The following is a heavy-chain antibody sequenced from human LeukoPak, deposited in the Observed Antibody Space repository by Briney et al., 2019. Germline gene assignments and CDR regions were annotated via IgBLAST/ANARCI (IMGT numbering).Heavy chain of an antibody. J-gene: IGHJ4*02. CDR2: ISYGGSND. CDR3: GSGNYLVY. Sequence: GGSLRLSCAVSGFTFGNFWMSWVRQAPGKGLEWVAFISYGGSNDYYADSVKGRFTISRDNSKNTLYLQMNSLRVEDTAVYYCGSGNYLVYWGQGTLVTVSS. D-gene: IGHD1-26*01. CDR1: GFTFGNFW. V-gene: IGHV3-30*03.